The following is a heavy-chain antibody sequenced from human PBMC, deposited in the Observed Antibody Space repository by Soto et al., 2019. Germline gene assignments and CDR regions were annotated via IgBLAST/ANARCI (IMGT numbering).Heavy chain of an antibody. J-gene: IGHJ4*02. D-gene: IGHD3-3*01. V-gene: IGHV1-2*02. Sequence: ASVKVSCKASGYTFTGYYMHWVRQAPGQGLEWMGWINPNSGGTNYAQKFQGRVTMTRDTSISTAYMELSRLRSDDTAVYYCARVIPPPKVLRFLEWPNHPFDYWGQETLVTVSS. CDR2: INPNSGGT. CDR3: ARVIPPPKVLRFLEWPNHPFDY. CDR1: GYTFTGYY.